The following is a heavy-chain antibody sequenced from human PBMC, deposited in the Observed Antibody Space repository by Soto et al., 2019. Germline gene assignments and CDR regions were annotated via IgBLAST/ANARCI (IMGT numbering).Heavy chain of an antibody. J-gene: IGHJ4*02. CDR1: GGSFSGYY. Sequence: SETLSLTCAVYGGSFSGYYWSWIRQPPGKGLEWIGEINHSGSTNYNPSLKSRVTISVDTSKNQFSLKLSSVTAADTAVYYCARGLPFRAGSEGYYFDYWGQGTLVTVSS. V-gene: IGHV4-34*01. CDR3: ARGLPFRAGSEGYYFDY. D-gene: IGHD6-13*01. CDR2: INHSGST.